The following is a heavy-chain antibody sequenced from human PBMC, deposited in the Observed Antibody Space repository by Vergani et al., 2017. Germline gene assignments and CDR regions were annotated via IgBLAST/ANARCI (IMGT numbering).Heavy chain of an antibody. Sequence: QVQLQQWGAGLLKPSETLSLTCAVYGGSFNAYYWNWIRQPPGKGLEWIGEINHSGNNNYNPSLKSRVTMSVHTSKNQFSLKLTSVTAADTAVYYCARDGGEYDKDALDVWGQGTKVTVTS. CDR3: ARDGGEYDKDALDV. CDR1: GGSFNAYY. CDR2: INHSGNN. D-gene: IGHD2-21*01. J-gene: IGHJ3*01. V-gene: IGHV4-34*01.